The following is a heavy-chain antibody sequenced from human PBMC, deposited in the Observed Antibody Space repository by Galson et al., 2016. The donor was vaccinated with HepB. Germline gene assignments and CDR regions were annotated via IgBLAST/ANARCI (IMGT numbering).Heavy chain of an antibody. CDR1: GFTFSDYY. J-gene: IGHJ4*02. V-gene: IGHV3-23*01. CDR3: ARAWIHLYDLDY. D-gene: IGHD5-18*01. Sequence: SLRLSCAASGFTFSDYYMSWIRQAPGKGLEWVSGITGSGAGTYYADSVKGRFTISRDNSKNTLYLQMNSLRAEDTAVYYCARAWIHLYDLDYWGQGALVTVSS. CDR2: ITGSGAGT.